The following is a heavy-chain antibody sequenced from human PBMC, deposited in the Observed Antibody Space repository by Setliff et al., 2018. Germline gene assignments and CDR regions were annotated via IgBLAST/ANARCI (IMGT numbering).Heavy chain of an antibody. CDR2: FDPEDGET. J-gene: IGHJ3*02. V-gene: IGHV1-24*01. Sequence: ASVKVSCKVSGYTLTELSMHWVRQAPGKGLEWMGGFDPEDGETIYAQKFQGRVTMTEDTSTDTAYMELSSLRSEDTAVYFCWFGEPVGPFDIWGQGTRVTVSS. CDR3: WFGEPVGPFDI. D-gene: IGHD3-10*01. CDR1: GYTLTELS.